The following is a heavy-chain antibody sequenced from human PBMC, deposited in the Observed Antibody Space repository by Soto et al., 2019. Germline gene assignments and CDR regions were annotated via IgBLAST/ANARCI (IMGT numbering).Heavy chain of an antibody. Sequence: QITLKESGPPVVQPTQTLTLTCSFSGFSLSTSAEGVAWIRQPPGKALEWLALIYWDDDERYSPFLKSRLTIAKDTSKNQVVLTMTNMAPVDTATYFCAHKGGRGAAMDVWGQGATVTVSS. J-gene: IGHJ6*02. CDR3: AHKGGRGAAMDV. CDR2: IYWDDDE. D-gene: IGHD2-15*01. V-gene: IGHV2-5*02. CDR1: GFSLSTSAEG.